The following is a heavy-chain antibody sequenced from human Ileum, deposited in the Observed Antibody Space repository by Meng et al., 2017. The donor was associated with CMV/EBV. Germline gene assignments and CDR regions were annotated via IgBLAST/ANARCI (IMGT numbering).Heavy chain of an antibody. Sequence: GSLRLSCAVYGGSFSGYYWSWIRQPPGKGLEWIGEINHSGSTNYNPSLKSRVTISVDTSKNQFSLKLSSVTAADTAVYYCARGRGCSGGSCKYYYYYYGMDVWGQGTTVTVSS. CDR1: GGSFSGYY. V-gene: IGHV4-34*01. D-gene: IGHD2-15*01. CDR2: INHSGST. J-gene: IGHJ6*02. CDR3: ARGRGCSGGSCKYYYYYYGMDV.